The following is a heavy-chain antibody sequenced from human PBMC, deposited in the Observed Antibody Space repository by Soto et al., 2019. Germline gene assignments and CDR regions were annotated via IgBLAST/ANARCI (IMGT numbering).Heavy chain of an antibody. D-gene: IGHD1-7*01. Sequence: EVQLVEYGGGLVQPGGSLRLSCAASGFTFSSYWMHWVRQAPGKGLVWVSRINSDGSSTSYADSVKGRFTISRDNAKNTLYLKMNSLSAEDTAVYYGARDPRYNWNYGAFDIWGQGTMVTVSS. CDR3: ARDPRYNWNYGAFDI. V-gene: IGHV3-74*01. CDR2: INSDGSST. J-gene: IGHJ3*02. CDR1: GFTFSSYW.